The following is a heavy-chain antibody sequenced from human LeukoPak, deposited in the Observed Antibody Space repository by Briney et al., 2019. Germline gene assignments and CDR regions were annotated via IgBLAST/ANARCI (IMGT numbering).Heavy chain of an antibody. CDR3: AGLGGVRYMVRGQGYFDY. D-gene: IGHD3-10*01. CDR1: GFTFSSYS. CDR2: INHSGST. Sequence: GSLRLTCAASGFTFSSYSMNWVRQAPGKGLEWIGEINHSGSTNYNPSLKSRVTISVDTSKNQFSLKLSSVTAADTAVYYCAGLGGVRYMVRGQGYFDYWGQGTLVTVSS. J-gene: IGHJ4*02. V-gene: IGHV4-34*08.